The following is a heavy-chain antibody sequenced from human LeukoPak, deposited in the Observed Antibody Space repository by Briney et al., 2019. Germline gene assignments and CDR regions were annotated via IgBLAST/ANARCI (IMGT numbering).Heavy chain of an antibody. Sequence: SETLSLTCTVSGGSISSYYWSWIRQPPGKGLEWIGYIYYSGSTNYNPSLKSRVTISVDTSKNQFSLKLSSVTAADTAVYYCARGVVAAIQAFDYWGQGTLVTVPS. CDR3: ARGVVAAIQAFDY. J-gene: IGHJ4*02. CDR1: GGSISSYY. V-gene: IGHV4-59*01. D-gene: IGHD2-15*01. CDR2: IYYSGST.